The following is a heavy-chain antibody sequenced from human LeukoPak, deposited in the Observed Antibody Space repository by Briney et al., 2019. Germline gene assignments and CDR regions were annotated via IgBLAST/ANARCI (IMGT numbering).Heavy chain of an antibody. J-gene: IGHJ4*02. Sequence: GGSLRLSCAASGFTFDDYDMSWVRQAPGRGLEWVSGITWYGGNTAYADSVQGRFTISRDNAKNSLYLQMNSLRAEDTALYYCARLPRSTVTDNYFDYWGQGALVTVSS. CDR3: ARLPRSTVTDNYFDY. D-gene: IGHD4-17*01. V-gene: IGHV3-20*04. CDR2: ITWYGGNT. CDR1: GFTFDDYD.